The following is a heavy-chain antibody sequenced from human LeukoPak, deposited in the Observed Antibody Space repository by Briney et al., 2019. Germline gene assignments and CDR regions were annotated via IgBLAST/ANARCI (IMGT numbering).Heavy chain of an antibody. CDR1: GFTFSSYA. Sequence: GGSLRLSCEASGFTFSSYAMNWVRQAPGKGLEWVSAISGSGGSTYYADSVKGRFTISRDNSKNTLYLQMNSLRAEDTAVYYCAKSYCGGDCYDAFDIWGQGTMVTVSS. J-gene: IGHJ3*02. D-gene: IGHD2-21*01. CDR3: AKSYCGGDCYDAFDI. CDR2: ISGSGGST. V-gene: IGHV3-23*01.